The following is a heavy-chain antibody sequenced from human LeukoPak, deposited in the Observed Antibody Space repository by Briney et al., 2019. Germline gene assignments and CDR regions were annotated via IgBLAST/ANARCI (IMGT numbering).Heavy chain of an antibody. Sequence: GGSLRLSCAASGFTFSSYAMSWVRQAPGKGLEWVSYISSSSSTIYYADSVKGRFTISRDNAKNSLYLQMNSLRAEDTAVYYCARARGMSIAALGSDYWGQGTLVTVSS. CDR3: ARARGMSIAALGSDY. CDR1: GFTFSSYA. V-gene: IGHV3-48*01. D-gene: IGHD6-6*01. J-gene: IGHJ4*02. CDR2: ISSSSSTI.